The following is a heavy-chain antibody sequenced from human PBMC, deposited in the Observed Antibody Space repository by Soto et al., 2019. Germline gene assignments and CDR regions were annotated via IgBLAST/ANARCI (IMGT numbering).Heavy chain of an antibody. D-gene: IGHD4-17*01. CDR1: GYTFTGYY. CDR3: ARDGMTTVVNPGGGFDY. CDR2: INPNSGGT. Sequence: ASVKVSCKASGYTFTGYYMHWVRQAPGQGLEWMGWINPNSGGTNYAQKFQGWVTMTRDTSISTAYMELSRLGSDDTAVYYCARDGMTTVVNPGGGFDYWGQGTLVTVSS. J-gene: IGHJ4*02. V-gene: IGHV1-2*04.